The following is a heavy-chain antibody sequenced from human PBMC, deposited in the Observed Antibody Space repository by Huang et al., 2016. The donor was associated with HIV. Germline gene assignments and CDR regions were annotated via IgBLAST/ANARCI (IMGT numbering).Heavy chain of an antibody. J-gene: IGHJ6*02. CDR2: IKQDESEK. CDR1: TFTFGAYW. D-gene: IGHD1-7*01. CDR3: ATKTAGMDI. V-gene: IGHV3-7*01. Sequence: VESGGRSVQPGGSIKLSCVGSTFTFGAYWMSWVRQPLGKGLEWVAKIKQDESEKYYVDSVKGRFNISRDNARKVLFLEMDDLRVEDTAIYFCATKTAGMDIWGQGTTVTVSS.